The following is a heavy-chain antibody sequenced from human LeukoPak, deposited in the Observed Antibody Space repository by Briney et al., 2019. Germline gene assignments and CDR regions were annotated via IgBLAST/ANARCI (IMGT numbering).Heavy chain of an antibody. CDR2: LSTYNGNT. D-gene: IGHD6-19*01. CDR1: GYTFSNYG. CDR3: ARERSVSVGGTSLDY. V-gene: IGHV1-18*01. Sequence: ASVKVSCKASGYTFSNYGISWVRQAPGQGLEWVGWLSTYNGNTHSPQKYEGRVTMTTDTSTSTAHMELRSLRSDDTAVYYCARERSVSVGGTSLDYWGQGTLVTVSS. J-gene: IGHJ4*02.